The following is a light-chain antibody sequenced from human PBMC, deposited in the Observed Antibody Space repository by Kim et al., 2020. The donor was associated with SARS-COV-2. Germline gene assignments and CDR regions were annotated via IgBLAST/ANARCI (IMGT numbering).Light chain of an antibody. Sequence: PGGRASLSCRARQNVDTHLAWDQQRPGQAPRLLVYDASTRATGVPDTFRGSESGTDFTLPISCLEPEDFSIYYCQQRNSWPPEVTVGGGIKVDIK. CDR2: DAS. J-gene: IGKJ4*01. CDR3: QQRNSWPPEVT. CDR1: QNVDTH. V-gene: IGKV3-11*01.